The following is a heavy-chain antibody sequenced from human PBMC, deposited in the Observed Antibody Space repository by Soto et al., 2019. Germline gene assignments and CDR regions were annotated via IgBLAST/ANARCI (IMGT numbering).Heavy chain of an antibody. CDR3: ASFLQGPIAARPPKRAWYYYGMDV. CDR1: GYSFTSYW. D-gene: IGHD6-6*01. CDR2: IYPGDSDT. V-gene: IGHV5-51*01. Sequence: GESLKISCKGSGYSFTSYWIGWVRQMPGKGLEWMGIIYPGDSDTRYSPSFQGQVTISADKSISTAYLQWSSLKASDTAMYYCASFLQGPIAARPPKRAWYYYGMDVWGQGTTVTVSS. J-gene: IGHJ6*02.